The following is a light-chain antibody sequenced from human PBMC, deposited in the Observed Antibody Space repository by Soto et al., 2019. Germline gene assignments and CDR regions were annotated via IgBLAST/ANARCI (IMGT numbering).Light chain of an antibody. V-gene: IGKV3-15*01. Sequence: EIVMTQSQATLSVSPGEGATLSCRASQSISSKLAWYQQKPGQAPRLLIYGASTRATGVPARFSGSGSGTEFTLTISSLQSEDLAVYYCQHYNDWRWTFGQGTKVEIK. CDR3: QHYNDWRWT. CDR2: GAS. CDR1: QSISSK. J-gene: IGKJ1*01.